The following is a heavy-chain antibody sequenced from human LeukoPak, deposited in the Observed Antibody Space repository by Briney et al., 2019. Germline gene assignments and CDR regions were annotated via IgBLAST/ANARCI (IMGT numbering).Heavy chain of an antibody. CDR2: ISWNSGSI. CDR1: GFAFDDYA. J-gene: IGHJ3*02. Sequence: PGRSLRLSCAASGFAFDDYAMHWVRQAPGKGLELVSGISWNSGSIGYADSVKGRFTISRDNAKNSLYLQMNSLRAEDMALYYCAKAGSILWWSDAFDIWGQGTMVTVSS. CDR3: AKAGSILWWSDAFDI. D-gene: IGHD2-21*01. V-gene: IGHV3-9*03.